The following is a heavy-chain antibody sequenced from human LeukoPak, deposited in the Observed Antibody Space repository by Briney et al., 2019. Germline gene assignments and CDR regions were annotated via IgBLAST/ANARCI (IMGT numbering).Heavy chain of an antibody. D-gene: IGHD1-1*01. CDR2: ISGSGGST. CDR1: GFTFSSYA. CDR3: AKRTGTTSYYFDY. V-gene: IGHV3-23*01. J-gene: IGHJ4*02. Sequence: GGSLRLSCAASGFTFSSYAMSWVRQAPGKGLEWVSGISGSGGSTYYADSVKGRFTISRDNSKNTLYLQTNGLRAEDTAVYYCAKRTGTTSYYFDYWGQGTLVTVSS.